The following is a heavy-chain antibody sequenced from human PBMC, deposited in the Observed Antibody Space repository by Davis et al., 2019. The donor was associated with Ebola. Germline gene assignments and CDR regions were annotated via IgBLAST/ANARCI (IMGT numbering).Heavy chain of an antibody. CDR2: IYYSGST. J-gene: IGHJ6*03. V-gene: IGHV4-59*11. CDR3: ARHGYCSGGSCYAYHMDV. Sequence: SETLSLTCTVSGGSISTHYWSWIRQPPGQGLEWIGYIYYSGSTTYNPSLRSRVTISVDTSKTQFSLKVSSVTAADTAVYYCARHGYCSGGSCYAYHMDVWGKGTTVTVSS. CDR1: GGSISTHY. D-gene: IGHD2-15*01.